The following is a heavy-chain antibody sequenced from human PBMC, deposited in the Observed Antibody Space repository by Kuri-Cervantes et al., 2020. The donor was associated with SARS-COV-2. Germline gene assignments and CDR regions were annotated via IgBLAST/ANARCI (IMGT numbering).Heavy chain of an antibody. D-gene: IGHD2-2*01. CDR3: ARALTFPSDCSSTSCTPGYFDL. J-gene: IGHJ2*01. CDR2: IYYSGST. CDR1: GGSISSSSYY. Sequence: GSLRLSCTVSGGSISSSSYYWGWIRQPPGKGLEWIGSIYYSGSTYYNPSLKSRVTISVDTSKNQFSLKLSSVTAADTAVYYCARALTFPSDCSSTSCTPGYFDLWGRGTLVTVSS. V-gene: IGHV4-39*07.